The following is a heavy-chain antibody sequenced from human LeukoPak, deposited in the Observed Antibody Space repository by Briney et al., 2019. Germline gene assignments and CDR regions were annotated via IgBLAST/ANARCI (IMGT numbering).Heavy chain of an antibody. Sequence: GGSLRLSCAASGFTFSSYGMHWVRQAPGKGLEWVAFIRYDGSNKYYADSVKGRFTISRDNSKNTLYLQMNSLRAEDTAVYYCAKDLDPSVNYYYYYMDVWGKGTTVTVSS. V-gene: IGHV3-30*02. CDR1: GFTFSSYG. D-gene: IGHD3-10*01. CDR2: IRYDGSNK. J-gene: IGHJ6*03. CDR3: AKDLDPSVNYYYYYMDV.